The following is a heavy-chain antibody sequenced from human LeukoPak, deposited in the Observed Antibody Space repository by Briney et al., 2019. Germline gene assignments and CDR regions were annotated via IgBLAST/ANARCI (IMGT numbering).Heavy chain of an antibody. CDR2: MNPNNGNR. V-gene: IGHV1-8*01. CDR3: AREASSNYYFYYMDV. J-gene: IGHJ6*03. D-gene: IGHD2-2*01. CDR1: GYTFTSYE. Sequence: ASVKVSCKASGYTFTSYEITWVRQAPGQGLEWMGWMNPNNGNRGYAQKFQGRVTMTRNTSISTAYMELSSLRSEDTAVYYCAREASSNYYFYYMDVWGKGTTVTVSS.